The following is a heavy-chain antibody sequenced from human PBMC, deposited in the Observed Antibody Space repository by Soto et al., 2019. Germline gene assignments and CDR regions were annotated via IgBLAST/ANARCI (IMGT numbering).Heavy chain of an antibody. D-gene: IGHD2-21*01. CDR3: ARVTRDFCGRACSSAN. Sequence: PGGSLRLSCTASGFIFGSYGMHWVRQAPGKGLEWVALISYDGTNKYYPDSVKGRFTISRDNPRNMLYLEMNSLSAEDTAMYYCARVTRDFCGRACSSANWGQGTQVTVSS. CDR2: ISYDGTNK. J-gene: IGHJ4*02. CDR1: GFIFGSYG. V-gene: IGHV3-30*03.